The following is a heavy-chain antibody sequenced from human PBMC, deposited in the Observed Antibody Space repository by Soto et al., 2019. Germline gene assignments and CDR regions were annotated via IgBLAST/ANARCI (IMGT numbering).Heavy chain of an antibody. CDR3: ARDRRTWIDP. CDR2: ISYSRNT. CDR1: GDSISSVGYY. J-gene: IGHJ5*02. Sequence: QVQLQESGPGLVKPSQTLSLTCTVSGDSISSVGYYWIWIRQHPGQGLEWIGYISYSRNTYYNPSLKSRSTISVDTSKNQFSLHLSSVTAADTAVYYCARDRRTWIDPWGQGPRVTVSS. V-gene: IGHV4-31*03. D-gene: IGHD1-7*01.